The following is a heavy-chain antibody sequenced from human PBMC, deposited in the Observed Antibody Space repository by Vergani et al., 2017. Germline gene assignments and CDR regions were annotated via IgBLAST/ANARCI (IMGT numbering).Heavy chain of an antibody. CDR3: ARDNLGATVTTADY. CDR1: GFTFSRYS. D-gene: IGHD4-17*01. J-gene: IGHJ4*02. V-gene: IGHV3-48*04. Sequence: EVQLVESGGGLVQPGGSLRLSCAASGFTFSRYSMNWVRQAPGTGLEWVSYISSSSSTIYYADSVKGRFTISRDNAKNSLYLQMNSLRAEDTAVYYCARDNLGATVTTADYWGQGTLVTVSS. CDR2: ISSSSSTI.